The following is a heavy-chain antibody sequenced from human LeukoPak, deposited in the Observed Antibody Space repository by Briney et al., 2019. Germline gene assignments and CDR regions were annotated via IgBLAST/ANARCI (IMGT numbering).Heavy chain of an antibody. CDR2: IYYSGST. D-gene: IGHD3-22*01. CDR3: AREGYYYDSSGLRPRKPGDAFDI. CDR1: GGSISSSSYY. Sequence: SETLSLTCTVSGGSISSSSYYWGWIRQPPGKGLEWIGSIYYSGSTYYNPSLKSRVTISVDTSKNQFSLKLSSVTAADTAVYYCAREGYYYDSSGLRPRKPGDAFDIWGQGTMVTVSS. J-gene: IGHJ3*02. V-gene: IGHV4-39*07.